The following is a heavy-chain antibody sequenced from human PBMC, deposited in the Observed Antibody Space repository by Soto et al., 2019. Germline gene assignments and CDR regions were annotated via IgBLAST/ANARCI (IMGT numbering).Heavy chain of an antibody. CDR3: ARQTINDGNSGFDY. CDR2: IYYSGNT. J-gene: IGHJ4*02. D-gene: IGHD4-4*01. Sequence: PSQALCLPWSVSGGSIRPDHWSGRRQPPGKGLDWIGYIYYSGNTHYNPSLQSRVTISVDTSKNQFSLKLSSVTAADTAVYYCARQTINDGNSGFDYWGQGTLVTVS. V-gene: IGHV4-59*01. CDR1: GGSIRPDH.